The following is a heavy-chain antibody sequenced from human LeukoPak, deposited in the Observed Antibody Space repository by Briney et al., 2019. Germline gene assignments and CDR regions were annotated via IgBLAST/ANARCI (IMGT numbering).Heavy chain of an antibody. V-gene: IGHV4-39*01. CDR3: ARRGGYYYSDY. D-gene: IGHD3-22*01. CDR1: GGSISSSSYY. CDR2: IYYSGST. J-gene: IGHJ4*02. Sequence: SETLSLICTVSGGSISSSSYYWGWIRQPPGKGLEWIGSIYYSGSTYYNPSLKSRVTISVDTSKNQFALKLSSVTAADTAVYYCARRGGYYYSDYWGQGTLVTVSS.